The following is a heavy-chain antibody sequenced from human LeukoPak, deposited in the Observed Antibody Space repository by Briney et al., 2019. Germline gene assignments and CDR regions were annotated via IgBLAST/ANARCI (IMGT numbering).Heavy chain of an antibody. CDR1: GYTFTGYY. D-gene: IGHD3-22*01. CDR2: INPNSGGT. J-gene: IGHJ3*02. Sequence: ASVKVSCKASGYTFTGYYMRWVRQAPGQGLEWMGWINPNSGGTNYAQKFQGRVTMTRDTSISTAYMELSRLRSDDTAVYYCAREVTYYYDSSGYHYDAFDIWSQGTMVTVSS. V-gene: IGHV1-2*02. CDR3: AREVTYYYDSSGYHYDAFDI.